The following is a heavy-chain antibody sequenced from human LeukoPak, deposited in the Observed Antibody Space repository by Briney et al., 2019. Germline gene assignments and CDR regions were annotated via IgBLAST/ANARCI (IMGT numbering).Heavy chain of an antibody. J-gene: IGHJ4*02. V-gene: IGHV3-7*01. CDR3: AKVPRDSDCY. D-gene: IGHD2-21*02. Sequence: GRSLRLSCALSGGTFSAYWMAWVRQSPGQGLEWAAEINEWGSVEYYVDSMKGRFTISRDNAKNSLYLQMNSLGAEDTAVYYCAKVPRDSDCYWGQGTLVTVSS. CDR1: GGTFSAYW. CDR2: INEWGSVE.